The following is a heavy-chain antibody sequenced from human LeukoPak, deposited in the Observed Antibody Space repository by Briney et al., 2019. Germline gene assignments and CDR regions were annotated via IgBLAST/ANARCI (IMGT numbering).Heavy chain of an antibody. V-gene: IGHV3-23*01. D-gene: IGHD1/OR15-1a*01. CDR2: VSGSGRGEST. Sequence: QPGGSLRLSCAASGFTFSSSAMSWVRQAPGKGLEWVSNVSGSGRGESTYYADSVKGRFTISRDNAQNSLYLQMNSLRAEDTAVYYCAKVGRSNKPGGWGQGTLVTVSS. CDR3: AKVGRSNKPGG. J-gene: IGHJ4*02. CDR1: GFTFSSSA.